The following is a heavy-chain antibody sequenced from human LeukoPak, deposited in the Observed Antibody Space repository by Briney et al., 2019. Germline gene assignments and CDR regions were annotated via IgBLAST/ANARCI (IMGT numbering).Heavy chain of an antibody. Sequence: GGSLRLSCAASGFTFDDYAMHWVRQAPGKGLEWVSGISWNSGSIGYADSVKGRFTISRDNAKDSLYLQMNSLRAEDTALYYCAKGSAAGSPPRGYWGQGTLVTVSS. CDR1: GFTFDDYA. V-gene: IGHV3-9*01. CDR2: ISWNSGSI. D-gene: IGHD6-13*01. J-gene: IGHJ4*02. CDR3: AKGSAAGSPPRGY.